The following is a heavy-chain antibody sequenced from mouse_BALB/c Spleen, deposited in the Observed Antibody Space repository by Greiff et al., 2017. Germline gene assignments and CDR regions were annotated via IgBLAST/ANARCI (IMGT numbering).Heavy chain of an antibody. J-gene: IGHJ4*01. CDR2: IWAGGST. CDR1: GFSLSRYS. Sequence: VQLQESGPGLVAPSQSLSITCTVSGFSLSRYSVHWVRQPPGKGLEWLGVIWAGGSTNYNSALMSRLSISKDNSKSQVFLKMNSLQTDDTAMYYCARGDLYYAMDYWGQGTSVTVSS. CDR3: ARGDLYYAMDY. V-gene: IGHV2-9*02.